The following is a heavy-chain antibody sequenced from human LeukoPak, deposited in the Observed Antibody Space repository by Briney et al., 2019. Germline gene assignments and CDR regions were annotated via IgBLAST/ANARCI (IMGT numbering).Heavy chain of an antibody. CDR1: GFTFSNYW. CDR3: ARDLRYCSSTSCYDPNFDY. D-gene: IGHD2-2*01. CDR2: INTDGSST. V-gene: IGHV3-74*01. J-gene: IGHJ4*02. Sequence: GGSLRLSCAASGFTFSNYWMHWVRQAPGKGLVWVSRINTDGSSTSYADSVKGRFTISRDNAKNTLYLQMNSLRAEDSAVYYCARDLRYCSSTSCYDPNFDYWGQGTLVTVSS.